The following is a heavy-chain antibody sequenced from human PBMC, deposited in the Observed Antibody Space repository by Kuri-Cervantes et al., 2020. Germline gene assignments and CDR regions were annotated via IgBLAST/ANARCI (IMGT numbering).Heavy chain of an antibody. J-gene: IGHJ4*02. D-gene: IGHD5-12*01. Sequence: GGSLRLSCAASGFTFSSFAMSWVRQAPGKGLEWVSVISGSGGSTYYAASVKGRFTISRDNSKNTLYLQRNSLRAEDTAVYYCAKGPMRGYSCYPKQGYFDYWGQGTLVTVSS. CDR1: GFTFSSFA. V-gene: IGHV3-23*01. CDR3: AKGPMRGYSCYPKQGYFDY. CDR2: ISGSGGST.